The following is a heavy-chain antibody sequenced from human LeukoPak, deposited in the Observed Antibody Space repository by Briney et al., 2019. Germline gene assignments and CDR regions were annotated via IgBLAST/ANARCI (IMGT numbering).Heavy chain of an antibody. J-gene: IGHJ3*02. CDR1: GYTFTSYG. V-gene: IGHV1-18*01. Sequence: ASVKVSCKASGYTFTSYGISWVRQAPGQGLEWMGWISAYNGNTNYAQKLQGRVTMTTDTSTSTAYMELRSLRSDDTAVYYCAVLIFPNCSSTSCVDAFDIWGQGTMVTVSS. CDR2: ISAYNGNT. D-gene: IGHD2-2*01. CDR3: AVLIFPNCSSTSCVDAFDI.